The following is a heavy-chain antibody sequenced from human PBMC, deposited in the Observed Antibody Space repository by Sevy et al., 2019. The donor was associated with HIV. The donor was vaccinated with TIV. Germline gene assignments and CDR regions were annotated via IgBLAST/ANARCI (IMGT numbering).Heavy chain of an antibody. CDR3: AHRRSKGITITEFDY. V-gene: IGHV2-5*02. D-gene: IGHD3-9*01. J-gene: IGHJ4*02. Sequence: SGPTLVNPTQTLTLTCTFSGFSFTTSGVGVGWIRQPPGKALEWLALIYWDDDRRYSPSLKGRLTITRDTSKDQRVLTMANMDPVDTGTYYCAHRRSKGITITEFDYWGQGALVTVSS. CDR1: GFSFTTSGVG. CDR2: IYWDDDR.